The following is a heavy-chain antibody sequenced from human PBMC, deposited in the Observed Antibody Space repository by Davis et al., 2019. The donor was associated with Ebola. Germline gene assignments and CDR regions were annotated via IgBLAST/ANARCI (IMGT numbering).Heavy chain of an antibody. D-gene: IGHD6-19*01. V-gene: IGHV3-43*02. J-gene: IGHJ4*02. Sequence: PGGSLRLSCAASGFTFDDYAMHWVRHAPGKGLEWVSLISGDGGSTYYADSVKGRFTISRDNSKNSLYLQMNSLRAEDTAVYYCARADSSGWYRASFDYWGQGTLVTVSS. CDR3: ARADSSGWYRASFDY. CDR2: ISGDGGST. CDR1: GFTFDDYA.